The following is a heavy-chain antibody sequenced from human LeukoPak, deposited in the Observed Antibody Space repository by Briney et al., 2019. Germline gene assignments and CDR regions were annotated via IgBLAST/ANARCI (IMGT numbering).Heavy chain of an antibody. CDR3: ARATEYYYDSSGIDY. J-gene: IGHJ4*02. Sequence: ASVKVSCKASGYTLTSYYMRWVRQAPGQGLEWMGIINPSGGSTSYAQKFQGRVTMTRDTSTSTVYMELSSLRSEDTAVYYCARATEYYYDSSGIDYWGQGTLVTVSS. V-gene: IGHV1-46*01. D-gene: IGHD3-22*01. CDR2: INPSGGST. CDR1: GYTLTSYY.